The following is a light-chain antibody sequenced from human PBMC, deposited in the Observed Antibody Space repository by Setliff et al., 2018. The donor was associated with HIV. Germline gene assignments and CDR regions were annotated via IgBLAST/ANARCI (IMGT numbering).Light chain of an antibody. Sequence: QSALTQPASVSGSPGQSITISCSGTSSDVGGYNYVSWYQQHPGKAPKLMIYDVSKRPSGVSTRFSGSKSGNTASLTISRLQAEDEADYFCNSYTSSSTLYVFGTGTKVTVL. J-gene: IGLJ1*01. CDR1: SSDVGGYNY. CDR2: DVS. V-gene: IGLV2-14*01. CDR3: NSYTSSSTLYV.